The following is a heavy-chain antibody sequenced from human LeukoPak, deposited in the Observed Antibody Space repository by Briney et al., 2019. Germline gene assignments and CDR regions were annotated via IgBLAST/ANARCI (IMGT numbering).Heavy chain of an antibody. V-gene: IGHV4-39*02. Sequence: SETLSLTCTVSGGSISSSSYYWGWIRQPPGKGLEWIGSIYYSGSTYYNPSLKSRVTISVDTSKNQFSLKLSSVTAADTAVYYCAREMATIRGLDYWGQGTLVTVSS. CDR2: IYYSGST. J-gene: IGHJ4*02. D-gene: IGHD5-24*01. CDR1: GGSISSSSYY. CDR3: AREMATIRGLDY.